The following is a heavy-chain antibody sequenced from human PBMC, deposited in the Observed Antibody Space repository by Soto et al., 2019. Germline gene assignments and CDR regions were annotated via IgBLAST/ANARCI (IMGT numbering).Heavy chain of an antibody. CDR3: AXXXXPLYYYYGMDV. Sequence: QVQLVQSGAEVKKPGSSVKVSCKASGGTFSSYAISWVRQAPGQGLEWMGGIIPIFGTANYAQKFQGRVTITADESTSTAYMELXSLRSEXXXVYXXAXXXXPLYYYYGMDVWGQGTTVTVSS. V-gene: IGHV1-69*12. CDR1: GGTFSSYA. CDR2: IIPIFGTA. J-gene: IGHJ6*02.